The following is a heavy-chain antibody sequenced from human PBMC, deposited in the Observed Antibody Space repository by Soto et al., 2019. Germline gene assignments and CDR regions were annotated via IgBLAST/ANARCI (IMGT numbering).Heavy chain of an antibody. V-gene: IGHV1-46*03. CDR2: INPSGGST. Sequence: ASVKVSCKASGYTFTSYYMHWVRQAPGQGLEWMGIINPSGGSTSYAQKFQGRVTMTWDTSTSTVYMELSSLRSEDTAVYYCASNYYGSGSYRYYGMDVWGPGTKVTVSS. CDR1: GYTFTSYY. CDR3: ASNYYGSGSYRYYGMDV. J-gene: IGHJ6*02. D-gene: IGHD3-10*01.